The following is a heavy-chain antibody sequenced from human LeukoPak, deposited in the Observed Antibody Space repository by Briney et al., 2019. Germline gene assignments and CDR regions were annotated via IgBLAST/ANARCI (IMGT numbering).Heavy chain of an antibody. CDR1: GGTFSSYA. J-gene: IGHJ4*02. Sequence: ASVKVSCKASGGTFSSYAISWVRQAPGQGLEWMGGIIPIFDTTTYAPKFQGRVTITADKSTSTAYMELSSLRSEDTAVYYCVRGSYRSGWYGVNYWGQGSLVTVSS. V-gene: IGHV1-69*06. CDR3: VRGSYRSGWYGVNY. D-gene: IGHD6-19*01. CDR2: IIPIFDTT.